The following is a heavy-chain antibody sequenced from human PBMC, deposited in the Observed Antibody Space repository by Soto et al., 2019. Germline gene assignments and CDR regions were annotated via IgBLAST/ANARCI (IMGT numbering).Heavy chain of an antibody. CDR3: ARDRGRYSSGWSWFDP. Sequence: SETLSLTCGVSGGTIRSPDWWTWVRQPPGKGLEWIGEIFQSGSTNYTPSLESRVTISVDKSKNQFSLTLTSVTAADTAVYFCARDRGRYSSGWSWFDPWGQGXLVTVYS. D-gene: IGHD6-19*01. CDR2: IFQSGST. CDR1: GGTIRSPDW. J-gene: IGHJ5*02. V-gene: IGHV4-4*02.